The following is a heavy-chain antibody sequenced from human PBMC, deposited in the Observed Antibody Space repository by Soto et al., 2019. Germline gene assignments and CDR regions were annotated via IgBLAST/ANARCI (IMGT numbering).Heavy chain of an antibody. CDR3: ARFGHISGWVDY. V-gene: IGHV4-31*03. J-gene: IGHJ4*02. CDR1: GGSISSGGYY. Sequence: QVQLQESGPGLVKPSQTLSLTCSVSGGSISSGGYYWSWIRQHPGKGLEWIGYIYYSGRTYYNPSLKSRVTISVDTSKKQFSLKLSSVTAADTAVYYCARFGHISGWVDYWGQGTLVTVSS. CDR2: IYYSGRT. D-gene: IGHD6-19*01.